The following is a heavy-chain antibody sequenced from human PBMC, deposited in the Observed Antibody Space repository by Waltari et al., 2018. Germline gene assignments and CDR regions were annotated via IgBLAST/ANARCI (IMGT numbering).Heavy chain of an antibody. V-gene: IGHV4-34*01. J-gene: IGHJ3*02. Sequence: QVQLQQWGAGLLKPSETLSLTCAVYGGSFSGYYWSWIRQPPGKGLEWIGEINHRGSTNYNPSLKSRVTISVDTSKNQCSLKLSSVTAADTAVYYCARVGIVGATPHDAFDIWGQGTMVTVSS. D-gene: IGHD1-26*01. CDR1: GGSFSGYY. CDR3: ARVGIVGATPHDAFDI. CDR2: INHRGST.